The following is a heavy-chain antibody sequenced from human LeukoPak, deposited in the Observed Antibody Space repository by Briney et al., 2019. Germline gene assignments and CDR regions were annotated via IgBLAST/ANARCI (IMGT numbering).Heavy chain of an antibody. CDR3: ARVTAGGVFDY. CDR2: IRSNGGGT. D-gene: IGHD3-16*01. V-gene: IGHV3-64*01. Sequence: PGGSLRLSCAASGFTFSSYAMYWVRQGPGKGLEYVSSIRSNGGGTYYANSVKGRFTISRDNSKNTLFLQMGSLRAEDMAVYYCARVTAGGVFDYWGQGTLVTVSS. J-gene: IGHJ4*02. CDR1: GFTFSSYA.